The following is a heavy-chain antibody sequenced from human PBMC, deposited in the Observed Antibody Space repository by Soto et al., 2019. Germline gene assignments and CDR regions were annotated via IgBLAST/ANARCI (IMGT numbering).Heavy chain of an antibody. CDR1: GFTFSSYS. V-gene: IGHV3-30*18. Sequence: PGGSLRLSCSASGFTFSSYSMHWVRQAPGKGLEWVAVISYDGSNKYYADSVKGRFTISRDNSKNTLYLQMNSLRAEDTAVYYCAKRVELXFLEWLHNTPDYYGMDVWGQGTTVTVSS. CDR2: ISYDGSNK. CDR3: AKRVELXFLEWLHNTPDYYGMDV. D-gene: IGHD3-3*01. J-gene: IGHJ6*02.